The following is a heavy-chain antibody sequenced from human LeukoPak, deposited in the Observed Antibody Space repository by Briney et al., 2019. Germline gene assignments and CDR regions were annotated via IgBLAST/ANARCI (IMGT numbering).Heavy chain of an antibody. V-gene: IGHV3-30*02. D-gene: IGHD3-10*01. CDR3: AKDRQPLMVRGASIFDY. J-gene: IGHJ4*02. CDR2: IRYDGSNK. Sequence: TGGSLRLSCAASGFTFSSYGMHWVRQAPGKGLEWVAFIRYDGSNKYYADSVKGRFTISRDNSKNTLYLQMNSLRAEDTAVYYCAKDRQPLMVRGASIFDYWGQGTLVTVSS. CDR1: GFTFSSYG.